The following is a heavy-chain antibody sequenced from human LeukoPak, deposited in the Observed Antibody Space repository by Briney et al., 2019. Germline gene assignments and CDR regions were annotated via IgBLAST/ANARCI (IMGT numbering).Heavy chain of an antibody. V-gene: IGHV4-59*01. Sequence: PSETLSLTCIVSGGSISSYYWSWIRQPPGKGLEWIGYIYYSGSTNYNPSLKSRVTISVDTSKNQFSLKLSSVTAADTAVYYCSRELLPFDYWGQGTLVTVSS. D-gene: IGHD2-21*02. CDR2: IYYSGST. J-gene: IGHJ4*02. CDR3: SRELLPFDY. CDR1: GGSISSYY.